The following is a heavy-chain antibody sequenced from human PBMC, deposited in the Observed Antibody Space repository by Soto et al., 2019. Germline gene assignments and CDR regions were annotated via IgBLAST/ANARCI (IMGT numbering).Heavy chain of an antibody. CDR1: GGSISSYY. CDR3: ARYLPHYYDSSGYPQGPFDP. CDR2: IYYSGST. J-gene: IGHJ5*02. V-gene: IGHV4-59*01. Sequence: PSETLSLTCTVSGGSISSYYWGWIRQPPGKGLEWIGYIYYSGSTNYNPSLKSRVTISVDTSKNQFSLKLSSVTAADTAVYYCARYLPHYYDSSGYPQGPFDPWGQGTLVTVSS. D-gene: IGHD3-22*01.